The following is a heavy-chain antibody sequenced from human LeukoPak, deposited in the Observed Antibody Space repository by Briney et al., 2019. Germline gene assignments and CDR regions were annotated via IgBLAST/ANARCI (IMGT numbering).Heavy chain of an antibody. CDR3: ARDGGSYLAY. D-gene: IGHD1-26*01. V-gene: IGHV4-38-2*02. J-gene: IGHJ4*02. Sequence: PSETLSLTCTVSGGSISSGYYWGWIRQPPGKGLEWIGSIYHSGSTRYNPSLKSRVTISVDTSKNQFSLKLSSVTAADTAVYYCARDGGSYLAYWGQGTLVTVSS. CDR1: GGSISSGYY. CDR2: IYHSGST.